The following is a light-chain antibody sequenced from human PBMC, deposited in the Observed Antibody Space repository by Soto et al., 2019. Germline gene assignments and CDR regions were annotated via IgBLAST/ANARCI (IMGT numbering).Light chain of an antibody. CDR2: TAS. Sequence: DIQMTQSPSSLSASVGDRVTITCRASQGISNSLAWYQQKPGKVPKLLIYTASTLQSGVPSRLSGRGFGTDFTLTITSLQPEDVATYYYHKYNSAPLTFGGGTKVEIK. J-gene: IGKJ4*01. CDR1: QGISNS. CDR3: HKYNSAPLT. V-gene: IGKV1-27*01.